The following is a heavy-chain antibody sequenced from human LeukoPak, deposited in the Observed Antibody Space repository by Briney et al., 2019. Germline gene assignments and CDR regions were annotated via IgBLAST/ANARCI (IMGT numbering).Heavy chain of an antibody. CDR1: GGSFSGYY. CDR3: ARLRSSWFKGFFVY. CDR2: INHSGST. D-gene: IGHD6-13*01. V-gene: IGHV4-34*01. Sequence: SETLSLTCAVYGGSFSGYYWSWIRQPPGKGLEWSGEINHSGSTNYNPSLKSRVTISVDTSKNQFSQKLSSVTAADTAVYYCARLRSSWFKGFFVYWGQGNLVTVSS. J-gene: IGHJ4*02.